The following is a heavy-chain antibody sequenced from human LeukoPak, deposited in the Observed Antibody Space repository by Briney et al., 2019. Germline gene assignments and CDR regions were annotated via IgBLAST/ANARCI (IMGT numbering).Heavy chain of an antibody. CDR1: GFNVATNY. V-gene: IGHV3-53*01. CDR3: ARDLNY. J-gene: IGHJ4*02. Sequence: GGSLRLSCAAFGFNVATNYMSWVRQVPGKGLDWVSVFSGDGYTGYADSVKGRFTVSRDSSKNTMYLQMNSLRAEDTALYYCARDLNYWGQGTLVTVSS. CDR2: FSGDGYT.